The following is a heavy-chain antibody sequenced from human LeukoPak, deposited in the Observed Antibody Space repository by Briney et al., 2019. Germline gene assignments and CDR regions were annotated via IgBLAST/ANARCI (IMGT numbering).Heavy chain of an antibody. J-gene: IGHJ6*02. CDR2: INAGNGNT. D-gene: IGHD3-3*01. V-gene: IGHV1/OR15-3*02. CDR3: TTDQHGFMGFLEWTETYYYYGMDV. CDR1: GYTFTDYF. Sequence: ASVKVSCKASGYTFTDYFMNWMRQAPGQRLEWMGWINAGNGNTKYSQKLQGRVTITRDTSSSTAYMQLNSLKTEDTAVYYCTTDQHGFMGFLEWTETYYYYGMDVWGQGTTVTVSS.